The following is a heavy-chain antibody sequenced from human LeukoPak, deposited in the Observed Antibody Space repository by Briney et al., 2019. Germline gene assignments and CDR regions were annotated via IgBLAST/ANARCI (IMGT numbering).Heavy chain of an antibody. J-gene: IGHJ4*02. V-gene: IGHV3-23*01. CDR3: ARRGEARGQFDY. Sequence: GGSLRLSCAASGFTFTSYAMLWVRQAPGKGLEWVSSLTGSGDKTYYADSVKGRFTISRDNSKSTLYLQMNSPRVEDTAVYYCARRGEARGQFDYWGQGAPVTVSS. D-gene: IGHD3-16*01. CDR2: LTGSGDKT. CDR1: GFTFTSYA.